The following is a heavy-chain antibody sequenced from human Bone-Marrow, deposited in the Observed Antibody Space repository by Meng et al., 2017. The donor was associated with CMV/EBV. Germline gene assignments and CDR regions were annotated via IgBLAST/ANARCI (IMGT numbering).Heavy chain of an antibody. D-gene: IGHD3-16*01. CDR1: GGSFSGYY. CDR2: MYYSGST. V-gene: IGHV4-34*01. J-gene: IGHJ5*02. CDR3: ARGNTRMGSWFDP. Sequence: SEPLSLTCAVYGGSFSGYYWSWIRQPPGKGLEWIGNMYYSGSTFYSPPLKSRVTISVDTSKNHFSLKLSSVTAADMAVYYCARGNTRMGSWFDPWGQGTLVTVSS.